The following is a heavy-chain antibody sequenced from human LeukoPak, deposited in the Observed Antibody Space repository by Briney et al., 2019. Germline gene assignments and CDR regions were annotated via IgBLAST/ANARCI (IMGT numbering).Heavy chain of an antibody. CDR2: IIPLLGIT. CDR3: ARARSRITFGGIRHAFDI. J-gene: IGHJ3*02. Sequence: SVKVSCKASGDTSGSYAMNWVRQAPGQGLEWVARIIPLLGITNHAQKLQGRVTVNADTSTNTVYMELSSLRPDDTAVYYCARARSRITFGGIRHAFDIWGQETLVTVSS. CDR1: GDTSGSYA. V-gene: IGHV1-69*04. D-gene: IGHD3-16*01.